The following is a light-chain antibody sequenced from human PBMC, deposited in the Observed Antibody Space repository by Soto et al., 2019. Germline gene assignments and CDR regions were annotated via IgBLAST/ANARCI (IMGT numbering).Light chain of an antibody. CDR1: QGISSW. J-gene: IGKJ4*01. V-gene: IGKV1-12*01. Sequence: DIQMTQSPSSVSASVGDRVTITCRASQGISSWVAWYQQKPGKAPNLLIYAASSLQSGVPSRFSGSGSGTEFTLTISSLQLEDFATYYCQEADSFPLTCGGGTKVAIK. CDR2: AAS. CDR3: QEADSFPLT.